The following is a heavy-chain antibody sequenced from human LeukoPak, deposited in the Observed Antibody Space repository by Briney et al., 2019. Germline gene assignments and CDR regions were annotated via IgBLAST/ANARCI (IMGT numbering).Heavy chain of an antibody. D-gene: IGHD3-3*01. J-gene: IGHJ4*02. CDR3: VRDSQGDDFFLVSTY. CDR1: GFTFSNYW. Sequence: GGSLRLSCAASGFTFSNYWMSWTRQAPGKGLEWLASIKQDESEKYYVASVKGRFTIFRDNAKNSLDLQMNSLRVEDTAVYYCVRDSQGDDFFLVSTYWGQGTLVTVSS. V-gene: IGHV3-7*01. CDR2: IKQDESEK.